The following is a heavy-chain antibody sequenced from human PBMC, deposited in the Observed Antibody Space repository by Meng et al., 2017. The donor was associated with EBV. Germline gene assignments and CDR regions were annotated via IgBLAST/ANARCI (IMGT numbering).Heavy chain of an antibody. V-gene: IGHV3-53*01. Sequence: QLVGAGGALLRPGGSLRSSWAASGLTVSGNYMSWGRQAPGKRLEWVSVIYSGGSTYYADSVKGRFTISRDNSKNTLYLQMNSLRAEDTAVYYCAKHRLGPLDYWGQGTLVTVSS. CDR2: IYSGGST. J-gene: IGHJ4*02. D-gene: IGHD5-12*01. CDR3: AKHRLGPLDY. CDR1: GLTVSGNY.